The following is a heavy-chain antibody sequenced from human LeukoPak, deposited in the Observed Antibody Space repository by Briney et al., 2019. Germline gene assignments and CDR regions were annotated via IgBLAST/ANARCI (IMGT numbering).Heavy chain of an antibody. J-gene: IGHJ4*02. D-gene: IGHD2-2*01. V-gene: IGHV4-34*01. CDR1: GGSFSGYY. Sequence: SETLSLTCAVYGGSFSGYYWSWIRQPPGKGLEWIGEINHSGSTNYNPSLKSRVTISVDTSKNQFSLKLSSVTAADTAVYYCASKCSSTSCYVGRSYYFDYWGQGTLVTVSS. CDR2: INHSGST. CDR3: ASKCSSTSCYVGRSYYFDY.